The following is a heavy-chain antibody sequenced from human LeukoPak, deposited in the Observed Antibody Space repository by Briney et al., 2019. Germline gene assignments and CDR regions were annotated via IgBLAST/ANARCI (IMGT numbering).Heavy chain of an antibody. J-gene: IGHJ4*02. Sequence: ASVKVSCKASGYTFTSYAMHWVRQAPGQRLEWMGWINAGNGNTKYSQKFQGRVTITRDTSASTAYMELSSLTASDTAMYYCARHRPYSSGWRHFDYWGQGTLVTVSS. CDR2: INAGNGNT. D-gene: IGHD6-19*01. CDR3: ARHRPYSSGWRHFDY. V-gene: IGHV1-3*01. CDR1: GYTFTSYA.